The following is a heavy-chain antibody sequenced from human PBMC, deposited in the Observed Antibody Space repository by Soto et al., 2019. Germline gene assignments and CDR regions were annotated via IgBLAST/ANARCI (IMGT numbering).Heavy chain of an antibody. Sequence: EVQLLESGGGLVQPGGSLRLPCAASGFTFKNFAVSWVRQAPGKGMEWVSAIGGSGSSANYADSVKGRFTVSRDDSKSALYLQMSGLSVDDTALYYCAKDAVAYNGEWDWFDLWGQGTLVTVSS. D-gene: IGHD3-10*01. CDR1: GFTFKNFA. V-gene: IGHV3-23*01. CDR2: IGGSGSSA. CDR3: AKDAVAYNGEWDWFDL. J-gene: IGHJ5*02.